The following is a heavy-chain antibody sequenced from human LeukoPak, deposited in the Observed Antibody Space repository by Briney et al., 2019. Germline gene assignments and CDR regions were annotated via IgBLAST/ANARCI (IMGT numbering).Heavy chain of an antibody. Sequence: SETLSLTCAVYGGSFSGYYWSWIRQPPGKGLEWIGEINHSGSTNYNPSLKSRVTISVDTSKNQFSLKLSSVTAADTAVYYCARQDTYYYDSSGFGIYDYRGQGTLVTVSS. D-gene: IGHD3-22*01. V-gene: IGHV4-34*01. CDR3: ARQDTYYYDSSGFGIYDY. CDR2: INHSGST. J-gene: IGHJ4*02. CDR1: GGSFSGYY.